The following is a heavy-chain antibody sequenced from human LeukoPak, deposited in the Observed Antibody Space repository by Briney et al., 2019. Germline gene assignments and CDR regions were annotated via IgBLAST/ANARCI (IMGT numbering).Heavy chain of an antibody. CDR2: IRSIAYGETT. D-gene: IGHD1-26*01. V-gene: IGHV3-49*03. J-gene: IGHJ4*02. CDR3: TSDEGEDTSY. Sequence: GGSLRLSCTASGFRFGDYAMTWFRQAPGKGLEWVGVIRSIAYGETTEYAASVKGRFSISRDNSNSIAYLQMNSLKTEDTAVYYCTSDEGEDTSYWGQGTLVTVSS. CDR1: GFRFGDYA.